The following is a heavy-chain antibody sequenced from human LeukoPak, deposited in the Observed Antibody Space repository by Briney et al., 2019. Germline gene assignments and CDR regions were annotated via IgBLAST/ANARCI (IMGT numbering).Heavy chain of an antibody. CDR3: ARGKEAATAIPFFDY. CDR2: IWYDGSNK. CDR1: GFTFSSYG. J-gene: IGHJ4*02. Sequence: GGSLRLSCAASGFTFSSYGMHWVRQAPGKGLEWVAVIWYDGSNKYYADSVKGRFTISRDNSKNTLYPQMNSLRAEDTAVYYCARGKEAATAIPFFDYWGQGTLVTVSS. D-gene: IGHD2-2*02. V-gene: IGHV3-33*01.